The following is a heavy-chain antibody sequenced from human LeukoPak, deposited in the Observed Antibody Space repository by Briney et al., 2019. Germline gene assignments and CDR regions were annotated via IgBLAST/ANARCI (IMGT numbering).Heavy chain of an antibody. J-gene: IGHJ4*02. V-gene: IGHV3-48*01. CDR2: VSGSGSTV. CDR1: GFTFGDHI. CDR3: VRQFAS. Sequence: GGSLGLSCAASGFTFGDHIMNWVRQLPGKRLEWVAYVSGSGSTVYYADSVKGRFTVPRDNGKSSLYLQMNSLRVEDTALYYCVRQFASWGQGTLVTVSS.